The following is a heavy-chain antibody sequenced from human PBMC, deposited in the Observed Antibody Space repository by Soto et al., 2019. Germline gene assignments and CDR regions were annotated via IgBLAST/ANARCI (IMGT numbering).Heavy chain of an antibody. CDR1: GFSVGGNY. D-gene: IGHD2-21*01. CDR2: IYSGGNP. V-gene: IGHV3-53*01. CDR3: ARGPNSDC. J-gene: IGHJ4*02. Sequence: EERLVQSGGGLVQPGGSLRLSCAASGFSVGGNYMSWVRQAPGKGLELVSLIYSGGNPFYADSMKGRFTLSRDNSKNMLYLQMDSLGAEDTAVYYCARGPNSDCWGQGTLVIVSS.